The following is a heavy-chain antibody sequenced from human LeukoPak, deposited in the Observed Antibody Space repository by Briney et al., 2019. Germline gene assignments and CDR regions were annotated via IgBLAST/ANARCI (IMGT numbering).Heavy chain of an antibody. CDR2: VNHSGST. J-gene: IGHJ6*03. CDR3: ARDRRMGYGSGSYSSYYYYMDV. CDR1: GGSFSAYY. D-gene: IGHD3-10*01. V-gene: IGHV4-34*01. Sequence: SETLSLTCAVYGGSFSAYYWSWIRQPPGKGLEWIGEVNHSGSTNFNPSLKSRVTISVDTSKNQFSLKLSSVTAADTAVYYCARDRRMGYGSGSYSSYYYYMDVWGKGTTVTISS.